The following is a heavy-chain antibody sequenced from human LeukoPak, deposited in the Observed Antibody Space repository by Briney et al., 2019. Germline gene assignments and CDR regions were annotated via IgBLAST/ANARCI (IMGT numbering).Heavy chain of an antibody. V-gene: IGHV3-21*01. D-gene: IGHD2-8*01. J-gene: IGHJ4*02. CDR1: GFTFSSYS. Sequence: GGSLRLSCAASGFTFSSYSMNWVRQAPGKGLEWVSSISSSSSYIYYADSVKGRFTISRDNAKNSLYLQVNSLRAEDTAVYYCAKGYGGHCTNGICSKIDYWGQGTLVTVSS. CDR2: ISSSSSYI. CDR3: AKGYGGHCTNGICSKIDY.